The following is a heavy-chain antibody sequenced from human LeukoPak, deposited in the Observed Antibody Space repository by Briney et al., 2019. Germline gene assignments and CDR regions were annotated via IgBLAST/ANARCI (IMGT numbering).Heavy chain of an antibody. CDR3: AKDTLYYDSSGENDY. Sequence: GGSLRLSCAASGFTFSSCAMSWVRQAPGKGLEWVSAISGSGGSTYYADSVKGRFTISRDNSKNTLYLQMNSLRAEDTAVYYCAKDTLYYDSSGENDYWGQGTLVTVSS. CDR1: GFTFSSCA. V-gene: IGHV3-23*01. D-gene: IGHD3-22*01. J-gene: IGHJ4*02. CDR2: ISGSGGST.